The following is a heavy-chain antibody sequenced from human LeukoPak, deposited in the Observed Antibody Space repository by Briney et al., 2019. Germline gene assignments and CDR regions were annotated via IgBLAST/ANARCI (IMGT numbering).Heavy chain of an antibody. Sequence: GGSLRLSCAGSGFTFSSYSMNWGRQAPGKGREWVSYISRSSSPIYYADSVKGRFTISRDNAKNSLYLQMNSLSAEDTAVYYCARGPHQWGNLPLPLDYWGQGTLVSVSS. CDR3: ARGPHQWGNLPLPLDY. CDR2: ISRSSSPI. CDR1: GFTFSSYS. D-gene: IGHD3-16*01. J-gene: IGHJ4*02. V-gene: IGHV3-48*01.